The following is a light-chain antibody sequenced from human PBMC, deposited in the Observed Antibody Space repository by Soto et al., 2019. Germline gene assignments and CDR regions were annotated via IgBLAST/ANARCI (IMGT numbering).Light chain of an antibody. Sequence: ELVMTQSPATLSVSPGERATLSCRASQSVSSNLAWYQQKPGQAPRLLIYGASTRVTDIPARFSGSGSGTEFTLTISSLQSEDFEVYYCQQYSNWPITFGQGTRLEIK. V-gene: IGKV3D-15*01. CDR3: QQYSNWPIT. J-gene: IGKJ5*01. CDR1: QSVSSN. CDR2: GAS.